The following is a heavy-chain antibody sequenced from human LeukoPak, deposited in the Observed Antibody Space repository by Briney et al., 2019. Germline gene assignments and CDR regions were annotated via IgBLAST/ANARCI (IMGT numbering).Heavy chain of an antibody. CDR2: ISYDGSNK. CDR1: GFTFSSYG. J-gene: IGHJ5*02. D-gene: IGHD2-21*02. Sequence: GGSLRLSCAASGFTFSSYGMHWVRQAPGKGLEWVAVISYDGSNKYYADSVKGRFTISRDNSKNTPYLQMNSLRAEDTAVYYCAKDGNIVVVTYWFDPWGQGTLVTVSS. V-gene: IGHV3-30*18. CDR3: AKDGNIVVVTYWFDP.